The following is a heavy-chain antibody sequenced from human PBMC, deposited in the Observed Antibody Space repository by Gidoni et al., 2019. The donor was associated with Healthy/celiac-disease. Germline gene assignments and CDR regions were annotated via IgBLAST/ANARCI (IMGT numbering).Heavy chain of an antibody. J-gene: IGHJ6*02. Sequence: LAQSGAEVKKPGESPKVSCKGTGYSFTSYWIGWVRQMPGKGLEWVGVFFPDDSDTRYSPSFQGQVTISADTAVSTAYLQWSSLKSSDTAMYYCASTMTGSYLPYYYYYGMDVWGQGTTVTVSS. CDR3: ASTMTGSYLPYYYYYGMDV. CDR1: GYSFTSYW. CDR2: FFPDDSDT. D-gene: IGHD3-9*01. V-gene: IGHV5-51*01.